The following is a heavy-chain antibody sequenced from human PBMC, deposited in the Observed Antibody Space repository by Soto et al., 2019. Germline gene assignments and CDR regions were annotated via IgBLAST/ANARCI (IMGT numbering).Heavy chain of an antibody. Sequence: GGSLRLSCAASGFTFSSYWMSWVRQAPGKGLEWVANIKQDGSEKYYVDSVKGRFTISRDNAKNSLYLQMNSLRAEDTAVYYCARAGRYSGYDDAFDIWGQGTMVTVSS. V-gene: IGHV3-7*01. CDR2: IKQDGSEK. CDR1: GFTFSSYW. D-gene: IGHD5-12*01. J-gene: IGHJ3*02. CDR3: ARAGRYSGYDDAFDI.